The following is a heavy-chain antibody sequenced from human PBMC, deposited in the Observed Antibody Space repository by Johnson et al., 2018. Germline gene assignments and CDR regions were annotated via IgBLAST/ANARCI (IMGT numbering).Heavy chain of an antibody. CDR1: GFTFSHYG. CDR3: GKRGGYIGYDWEYYCYMDV. D-gene: IGHD5-12*01. J-gene: IGHJ6*03. V-gene: IGHV3-30*18. Sequence: VQLLESGGGLVKPGGSLRLSCVGSGFTFSHYGMHWVRQVPGKGLEWLAFISFDGTKQYYGDAAKGRFTISRDNSENTLFLQLTRLSAEDTAVYHCGKRGGYIGYDWEYYCYMDVWGKGTAVTVSS. CDR2: ISFDGTKQ.